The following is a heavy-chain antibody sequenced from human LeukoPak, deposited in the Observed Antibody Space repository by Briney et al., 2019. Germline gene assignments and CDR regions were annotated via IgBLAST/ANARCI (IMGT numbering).Heavy chain of an antibody. CDR2: ISSTSSTI. CDR1: EFTFSSYG. CDR3: ARPTSGFYKF. J-gene: IGHJ4*02. D-gene: IGHD3-10*01. V-gene: IGHV3-48*02. Sequence: PGGSLRLSCVASEFTFSSYGMSWVRQSLGKGLEWVSYISSTSSTIYYADSVKGRFTISRDNARNSLYLQMNSLRDEDTAVYYCARPTSGFYKFWGQGTLVTVSS.